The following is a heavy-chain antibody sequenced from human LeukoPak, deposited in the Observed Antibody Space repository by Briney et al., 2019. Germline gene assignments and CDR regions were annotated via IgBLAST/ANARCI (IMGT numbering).Heavy chain of an antibody. CDR2: ISGSGGST. J-gene: IGHJ4*02. CDR1: GFTFSNYA. Sequence: PGGSLRPSCAASGFTFSNYAMRWVRQAPGKGLEWVSTISGSGGSTYYADSVKGRFTISRDTSKNTLYLQMNSLRAEDTAVYYCAKATGGVVITPFDYWGQGTLVTVSS. CDR3: AKATGGVVITPFDY. V-gene: IGHV3-23*01. D-gene: IGHD3-3*01.